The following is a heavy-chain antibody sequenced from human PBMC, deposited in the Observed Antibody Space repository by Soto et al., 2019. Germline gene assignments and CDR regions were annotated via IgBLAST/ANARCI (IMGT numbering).Heavy chain of an antibody. J-gene: IGHJ4*02. CDR1: GGTFSSYT. Sequence: QVQLVQSGAEVKKPGSSVKLSCKASGGTFSSYTIRWVRQAPGQGLEWMGRIIPILALANYAQKFQGRVTLTADKSTSTAYMELSSLRSEDTAVYYCARERLRGGFDYWGQGTLVTVSS. CDR2: IIPILALA. V-gene: IGHV1-69*08. D-gene: IGHD3-10*01. CDR3: ARERLRGGFDY.